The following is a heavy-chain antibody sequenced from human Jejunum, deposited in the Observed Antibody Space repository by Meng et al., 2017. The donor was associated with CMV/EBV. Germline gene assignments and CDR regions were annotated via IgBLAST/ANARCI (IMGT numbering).Heavy chain of an antibody. CDR1: GGSLSPYY. D-gene: IGHD1-1*01. J-gene: IGHJ4*02. Sequence: VQIQQWGAGLLNSSSTRSLTCAVYGGSLSPYYWTWIRQIPGKGLEWIGEISHGGITNYNPSLKSRVTLLIDTSKNQFSLKLSSVTAADTAVYYCGMERVNWGQGILVTVSS. CDR2: ISHGGIT. CDR3: GMERVN. V-gene: IGHV4-34*01.